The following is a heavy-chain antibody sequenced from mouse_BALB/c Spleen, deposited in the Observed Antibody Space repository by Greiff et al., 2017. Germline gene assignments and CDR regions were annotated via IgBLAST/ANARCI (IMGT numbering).Heavy chain of an antibody. CDR2: ISSGSSTI. D-gene: IGHD2-10*02. J-gene: IGHJ4*01. V-gene: IGHV5-17*02. CDR1: GFTFSSFG. Sequence: EVQVVESGGGLVQPGGSRKLSCAASGFTFSSFGMHWVRQAPEKGLEWVAYISSGSSTIYYADTVKGRFTISRDNPKNTLFLQMTSLRSEDTAMYYCARWYGNYVRAMDYWGQGTSVTVSS. CDR3: ARWYGNYVRAMDY.